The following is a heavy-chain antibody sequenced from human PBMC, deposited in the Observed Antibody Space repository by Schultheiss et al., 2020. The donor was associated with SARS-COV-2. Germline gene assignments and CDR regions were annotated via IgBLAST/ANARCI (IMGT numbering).Heavy chain of an antibody. J-gene: IGHJ4*02. CDR2: IYYSGST. D-gene: IGHD5-12*01. CDR1: GGSISSSSYY. CDR3: ARDFAVGYSGYEGTFDH. V-gene: IGHV4-39*02. Sequence: SETLSLTCTVSGGSISSSSYYWGWIRQPPGKGLEWIGSIYYSGSTYYNPSLKSRVTISVDTSKNQFSLRLTSVTAADTAVYYCARDFAVGYSGYEGTFDHWGQGTLVTVSS.